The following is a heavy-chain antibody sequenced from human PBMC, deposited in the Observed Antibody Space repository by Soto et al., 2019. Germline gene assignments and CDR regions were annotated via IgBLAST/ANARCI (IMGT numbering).Heavy chain of an antibody. D-gene: IGHD6-13*01. J-gene: IGHJ3*02. CDR2: IYYSGST. Sequence: QVQLQESGPGLVKPSQTLSLTCTVSGGSISSGGYYWSWIRQHPGKGLEWIGYIYYSGSTYYNPSLKSRVTISVDTSKNPFSLKLSSVTAADTAVYYCARDQGAAAGTRIQLDAFDIWGQGTMVTVSS. CDR1: GGSISSGGYY. CDR3: ARDQGAAAGTRIQLDAFDI. V-gene: IGHV4-31*03.